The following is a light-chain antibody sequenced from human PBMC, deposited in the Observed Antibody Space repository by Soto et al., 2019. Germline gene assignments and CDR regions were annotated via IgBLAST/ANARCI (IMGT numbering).Light chain of an antibody. CDR1: NSDIGGYNY. CDR3: SSYRSVGTIV. CDR2: EVI. V-gene: IGLV2-14*01. J-gene: IGLJ1*01. Sequence: QSVLTQPASVSGSPGQSITISCTGTNSDIGGYNYVSWYQQHPGKAPKVIIYEVINRPSGVSNRFSGSKSVNAAYLTISGLPAEDDADYYCSSYRSVGTIVFGTGTKVTVL.